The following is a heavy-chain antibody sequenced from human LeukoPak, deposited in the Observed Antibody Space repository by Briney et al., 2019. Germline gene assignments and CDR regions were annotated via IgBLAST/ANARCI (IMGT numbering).Heavy chain of an antibody. Sequence: GGSLGLSCAASGFTFNNAWKSWVRQAPGKGLEWVGRIRAETAGGTTDYGAPVKGRFTISRDDSKNTLYLQMNSLKTEDTAVYFCSTGGGTNDYWGQGTLVTVSS. CDR2: IRAETAGGTT. D-gene: IGHD2-15*01. J-gene: IGHJ4*02. CDR3: STGGGTNDY. V-gene: IGHV3-15*01. CDR1: GFTFNNAW.